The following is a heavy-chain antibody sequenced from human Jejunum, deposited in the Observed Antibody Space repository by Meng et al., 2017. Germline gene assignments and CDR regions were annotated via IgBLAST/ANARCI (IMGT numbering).Heavy chain of an antibody. Sequence: QVQLVQSGAEVKKPGASVKVSCKASGYTFISYAMHWVRQAPGQRLEWMGWINANSGNTKYSQRFQDRVTIIRDTSATTAYLELSSLRSEDTAVYYCARERQTSGEDYWGQGTLVTVSS. CDR2: INANSGNT. D-gene: IGHD2-15*01. CDR1: GYTFISYA. CDR3: ARERQTSGEDY. V-gene: IGHV1-3*01. J-gene: IGHJ4*02.